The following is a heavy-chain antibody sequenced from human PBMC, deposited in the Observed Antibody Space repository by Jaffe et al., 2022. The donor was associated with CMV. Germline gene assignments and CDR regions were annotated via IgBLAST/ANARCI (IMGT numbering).Heavy chain of an antibody. Sequence: QVTLRESGPALVKPTQTLTLTCTFSGFSLSTSGMCVSWIRQPPGKALEWLALIDWDDDKYYSTSLKTRLTISKDTSKNQVVLTMTNMDPVDTATYYCARIPTVTTPLHYYYYGMDVWGQGTTVTVSS. CDR3: ARIPTVTTPLHYYYYGMDV. J-gene: IGHJ6*02. CDR2: IDWDDDK. CDR1: GFSLSTSGMC. V-gene: IGHV2-70*01. D-gene: IGHD4-17*01.